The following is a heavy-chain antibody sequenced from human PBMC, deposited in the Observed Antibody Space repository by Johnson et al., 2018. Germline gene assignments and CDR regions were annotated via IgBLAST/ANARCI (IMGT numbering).Heavy chain of an antibody. J-gene: IGHJ3*02. CDR1: SYW. CDR2: IYPGDSDT. D-gene: IGHD3-22*01. V-gene: IGHV5-51*01. Sequence: SYWIGWVRQMPGKGLEWRGIIYPGDSDTRYSPSFQGQVTITDDKSSSTAYLQWSSLKASDTAMYYCARRKYYDSSGYYYAHSGAFDIWGQGTMVTISS. CDR3: ARRKYYDSSGYYYAHSGAFDI.